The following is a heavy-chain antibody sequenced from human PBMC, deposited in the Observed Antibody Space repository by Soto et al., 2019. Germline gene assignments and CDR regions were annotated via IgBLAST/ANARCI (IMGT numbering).Heavy chain of an antibody. CDR1: GFTFSSYA. Sequence: GGSLRLSCAASGFTFSSYAMSWVRQAPGKGLEWVSAISGSGGSTYYADSVKGRFTISRDNSKNTLYLQMNSLRAEDTAVYYCAKGYLPYGAYPAGFDYWGQGTLVTVSS. CDR3: AKGYLPYGAYPAGFDY. V-gene: IGHV3-23*01. D-gene: IGHD4-17*01. CDR2: ISGSGGST. J-gene: IGHJ4*02.